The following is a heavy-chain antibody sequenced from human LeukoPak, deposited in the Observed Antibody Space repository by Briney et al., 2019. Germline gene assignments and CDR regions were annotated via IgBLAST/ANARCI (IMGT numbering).Heavy chain of an antibody. V-gene: IGHV3-53*01. J-gene: IGHJ3*02. CDR3: ARVFVTLTLAFDI. CDR2: IYCGGRT. D-gene: IGHD3-16*01. CDR1: GFTVSSNY. Sequence: GGSLRLSCAASGFTVSSNYMSWVRQASAKGLEWVSVIYCGGRTYYADSVKGRFTISRDNSKNTMYLQMNSLRAEDTAVYYCARVFVTLTLAFDIWGQGTMVTVSS.